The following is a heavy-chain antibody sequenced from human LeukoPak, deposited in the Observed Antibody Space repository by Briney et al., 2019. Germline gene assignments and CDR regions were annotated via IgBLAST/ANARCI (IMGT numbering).Heavy chain of an antibody. CDR1: GDSVTNNF. J-gene: IGHJ4*02. Sequence: SETLSLTCTVSGDSVTNNFWNWIRQSPGKGLEWIGFVPHSGKTNSNPALTSRVNISLDTSENRLSLNLSSVTTADTAVYYCARAGTTLFGVILNFDSWGQGTLVTVSS. V-gene: IGHV4-59*02. CDR3: ARAGTTLFGVILNFDS. CDR2: VPHSGKT. D-gene: IGHD3-10*01.